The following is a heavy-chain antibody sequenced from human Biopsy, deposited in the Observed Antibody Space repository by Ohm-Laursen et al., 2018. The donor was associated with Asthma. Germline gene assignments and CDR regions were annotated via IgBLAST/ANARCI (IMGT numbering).Heavy chain of an antibody. Sequence: GTLSLTWVVSGISITGYFWGWIRQSPRKGLEWIGHMSYTGSTNYNPSLKSRVTMSLDTSKNQFSLRLTSVTPADTAVYYCARLADCSGGACYSYGWFDPWGQGTRVTVSS. V-gene: IGHV4-59*01. D-gene: IGHD2-15*01. CDR1: GISITGYF. CDR2: MSYTGST. CDR3: ARLADCSGGACYSYGWFDP. J-gene: IGHJ5*02.